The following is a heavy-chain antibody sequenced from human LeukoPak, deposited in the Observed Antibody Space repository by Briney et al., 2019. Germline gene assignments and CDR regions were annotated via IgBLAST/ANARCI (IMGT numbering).Heavy chain of an antibody. J-gene: IGHJ5*02. Sequence: ASVKVSCKASGGTFSSYAISWVRQAPGQGLEWMGGIIPIFGTANYAQKFQGRVTITADESTSTAYMELSSLRSEDTAVYYCARDGYDYVWGSYRHNWFDPWGQGTLVTVSS. CDR3: ARDGYDYVWGSYRHNWFDP. D-gene: IGHD3-16*02. CDR1: GGTFSSYA. CDR2: IIPIFGTA. V-gene: IGHV1-69*13.